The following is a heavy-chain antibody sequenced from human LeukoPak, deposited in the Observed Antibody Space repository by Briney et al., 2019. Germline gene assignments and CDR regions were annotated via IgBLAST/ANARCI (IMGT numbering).Heavy chain of an antibody. J-gene: IGHJ6*02. CDR3: ATPISGPIFGV. V-gene: IGHV3-11*04. CDR1: AFTFRDYY. D-gene: IGHD3-3*01. Sequence: GGSLRLSCAASAFTFRDYYMSWIRQAPGKGLEWISYISTNGGAKYYADSVKGRFTISRDNTENSLYLQMNSLRAEDTAVYYCATPISGPIFGVWGQGTTVIVAS. CDR2: ISTNGGAK.